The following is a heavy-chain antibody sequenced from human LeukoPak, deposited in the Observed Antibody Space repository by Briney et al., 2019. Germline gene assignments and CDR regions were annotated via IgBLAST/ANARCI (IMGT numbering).Heavy chain of an antibody. CDR3: ARHKDIVAIGH. CDR2: IYYSGTT. Sequence: SETLSLTCTVSGGSITTYQWSWIRQPPGKGLEWIGYIYYSGTTNYNPSLKSRVTISVDTSKNQFSLELSSVTAADTAVYYCARHKDIVAIGHWGQGTLVTVSS. J-gene: IGHJ4*02. D-gene: IGHD2-15*01. CDR1: GGSITTYQ. V-gene: IGHV4-59*08.